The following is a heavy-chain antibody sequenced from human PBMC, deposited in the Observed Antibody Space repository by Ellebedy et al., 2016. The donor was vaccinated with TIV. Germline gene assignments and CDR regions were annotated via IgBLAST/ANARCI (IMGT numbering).Heavy chain of an antibody. CDR2: INAGNGNT. V-gene: IGHV1-3*01. J-gene: IGHJ6*02. D-gene: IGHD6-19*01. Sequence: ASVKVSCKASGYSFISYIIHWVRQAPGQSLEWMGWINAGNGNTKYSQKFQGRVTITRDTSASTAYMELSSLRSEDTAVYYCARDRSSGWFDYYYYGMDVWGQGTTVTVSS. CDR3: ARDRSSGWFDYYYYGMDV. CDR1: GYSFISYI.